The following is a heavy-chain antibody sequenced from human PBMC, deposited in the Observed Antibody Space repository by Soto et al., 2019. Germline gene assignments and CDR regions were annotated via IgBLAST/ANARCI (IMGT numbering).Heavy chain of an antibody. Sequence: GGSLRLSCAASGFTFSSYAMHWVRQAPGKGLEWVAVISYDGSNKYYADSVKGRFTISRDNSKNTLYLQMNSLRAEDTAVYYCAFGVVTPDAFDIWGQGTMVTVSS. CDR1: GFTFSSYA. V-gene: IGHV3-30-3*01. D-gene: IGHD3-3*01. CDR3: AFGVVTPDAFDI. CDR2: ISYDGSNK. J-gene: IGHJ3*02.